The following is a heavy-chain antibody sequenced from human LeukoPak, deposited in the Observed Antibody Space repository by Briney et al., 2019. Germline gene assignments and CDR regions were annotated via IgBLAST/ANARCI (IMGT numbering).Heavy chain of an antibody. Sequence: PGGSLRLSCAASGFTFSDHAMSWVRQAPAKGLEWVSSINGNGGGSYYIDSVKGRFTISRDNSKNTLYLQMNSLRAEDTAVYYCVATTSFDYWGQGTLVTVSS. J-gene: IGHJ4*02. CDR3: VATTSFDY. V-gene: IGHV3-23*01. CDR1: GFTFSDHA. D-gene: IGHD5-12*01. CDR2: INGNGGGS.